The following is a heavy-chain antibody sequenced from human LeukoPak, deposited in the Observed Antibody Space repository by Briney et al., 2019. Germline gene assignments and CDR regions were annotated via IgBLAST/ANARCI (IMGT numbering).Heavy chain of an antibody. CDR1: GFTFDDYA. D-gene: IGHD6-13*01. CDR2: LSWNSGSI. J-gene: IGHJ4*02. CDR3: AKDIGSSGLDY. Sequence: GGSLRLSCAASGFTFDDYAMHWVRQAPGEGLEWVSCLSWNSGSIGYAGSVKGRFPISRDNDKNSLYLQMNSLRAEDTALYYCAKDIGSSGLDYWGQGTLVTVSS. V-gene: IGHV3-9*01.